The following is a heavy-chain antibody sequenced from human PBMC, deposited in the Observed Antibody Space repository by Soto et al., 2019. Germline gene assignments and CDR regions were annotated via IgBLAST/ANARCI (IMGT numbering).Heavy chain of an antibody. Sequence: EVQLVESGGALVQPGGSLRLSCAASGFTVSNNYMSWVRQAPGKGLEWVSLIYSGGTTSYADSVKGRFTISRESSKNTLNLQMNSLRAEDTAVYYCARNSGSKLGPRTAGEGHWGQGTLVTVSS. CDR1: GFTVSNNY. CDR2: IYSGGTT. D-gene: IGHD7-27*01. J-gene: IGHJ4*02. CDR3: ARNSGSKLGPRTAGEGH. V-gene: IGHV3-66*01.